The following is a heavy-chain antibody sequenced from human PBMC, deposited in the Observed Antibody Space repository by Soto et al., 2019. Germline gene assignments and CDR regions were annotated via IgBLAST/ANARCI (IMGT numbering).Heavy chain of an antibody. J-gene: IGHJ4*02. CDR1: GGSFSGYY. D-gene: IGHD3-10*01. V-gene: IGHV4-34*01. Sequence: PSETLSLTCAVYGGSFSGYYWSWIRQPPGKGLEWIGEINHSGSTNYNPSLKSRVTISVDTSKNQFSLKLSSVTAADTAVYYCARAAEPGRFDYWGQGTLVTVSS. CDR3: ARAAEPGRFDY. CDR2: INHSGST.